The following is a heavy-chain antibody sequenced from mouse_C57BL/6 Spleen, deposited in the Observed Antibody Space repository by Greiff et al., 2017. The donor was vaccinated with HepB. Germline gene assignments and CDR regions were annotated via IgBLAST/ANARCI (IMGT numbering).Heavy chain of an antibody. CDR3: ARSEYYYGSSSFAY. D-gene: IGHD1-1*01. J-gene: IGHJ3*01. CDR2: INPNNGGT. V-gene: IGHV1-26*01. Sequence: VQLQQSGPELVKPGASVKISCKASGYTFTDYYMNWVKQSHGKSLEWIGDINPNNGGTSYNQKFKGKATLTVDKSSSTAYMELRSLTSEDSAVYYCARSEYYYGSSSFAYWGQGTLVTVSA. CDR1: GYTFTDYY.